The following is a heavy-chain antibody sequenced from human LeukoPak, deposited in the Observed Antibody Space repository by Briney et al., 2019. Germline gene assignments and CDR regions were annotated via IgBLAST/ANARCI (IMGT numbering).Heavy chain of an antibody. CDR3: ARGTTALMDV. Sequence: GGSLRLSCAASGFTFSHYGMSWVRQAPGKGLEWVSSISSGTSFIYYADSVKGRFTISRDNAKNSLYLQMNSLRAEDTAVYYCARGTTALMDVWGKGTTVTVSS. V-gene: IGHV3-21*01. CDR1: GFTFSHYG. J-gene: IGHJ6*03. CDR2: ISSGTSFI. D-gene: IGHD2-21*02.